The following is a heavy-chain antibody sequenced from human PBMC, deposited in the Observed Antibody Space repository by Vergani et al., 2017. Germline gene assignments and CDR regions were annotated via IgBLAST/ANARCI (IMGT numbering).Heavy chain of an antibody. Sequence: QVQLQQSGAGLLKPSETLSLMCGLYGGLFRGYYWSWIRLAPGKGLEWIGEINHSGTINFNPNLKSPFNVSIDTSRDHFSLKLRFVSAADTAVYFCARRAERWETLLRDDFDVWGQGTFVTVSP. CDR1: GGLFRGYY. J-gene: IGHJ3*01. V-gene: IGHV4-34*02. CDR3: ARRAERWETLLRDDFDV. D-gene: IGHD1-26*01. CDR2: INHSGTI.